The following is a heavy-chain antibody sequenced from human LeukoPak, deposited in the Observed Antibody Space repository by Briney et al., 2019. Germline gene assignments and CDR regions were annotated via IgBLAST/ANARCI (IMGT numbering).Heavy chain of an antibody. CDR1: GSTISTYS. D-gene: IGHD3-3*01. V-gene: IGHV3-30-3*01. J-gene: IGHJ4*02. Sequence: GGSLRLSCAASGSTISTYSMHWVRQAPGKGLEWVAIISHDGSNKYYADSVKGRFTISRDNSKNTLFLQMDSLRAEDTAVYYCAGPQKFFIYWGQGTLVTVSS. CDR2: ISHDGSNK. CDR3: AGPQKFFIY.